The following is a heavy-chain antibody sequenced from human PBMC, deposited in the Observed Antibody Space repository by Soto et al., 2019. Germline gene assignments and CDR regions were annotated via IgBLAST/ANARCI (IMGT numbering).Heavy chain of an antibody. D-gene: IGHD2-15*01. CDR2: IYYSGST. CDR3: AATNKGGGSCWFDP. CDR1: GGSISSYD. J-gene: IGHJ5*02. V-gene: IGHV4-59*01. Sequence: PSETLSLTCTVSGGSISSYDWSWIRQPPGKGLEWIGYIYYSGSTNYNPSLKSRVTISVDTSKNQFSLKLSSVTAADTAVYYCAATNKGGGSCWFDPWGQGTLVTVSS.